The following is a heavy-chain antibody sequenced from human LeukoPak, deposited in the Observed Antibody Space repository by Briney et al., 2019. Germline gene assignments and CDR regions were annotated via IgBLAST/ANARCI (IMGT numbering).Heavy chain of an antibody. J-gene: IGHJ4*02. CDR2: ISSSSSTI. CDR3: AKGKNTGSYLSHVDY. V-gene: IGHV3-48*01. Sequence: GGSLRLSCAASGFTFSSYSMNWVRQAPGKGLEWVSYISSSSSTIYYADSVKGRFTISRDNVKNSLYLQMNSLRTEDTALYCCAKGKNTGSYLSHVDYWGQGTLVTVSS. CDR1: GFTFSSYS. D-gene: IGHD3-10*01.